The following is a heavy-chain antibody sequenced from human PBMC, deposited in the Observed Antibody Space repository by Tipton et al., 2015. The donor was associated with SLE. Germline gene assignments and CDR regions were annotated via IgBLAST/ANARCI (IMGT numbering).Heavy chain of an antibody. Sequence: TLSLTCAVSGYSISSGYYWGWIRQPPGKGLEWIGSIYHSGSTYYNPSLKSRFTISVDTSKNQFSLKLSSVNAADTAVYYCASAVVVNNDWYFDLWGRGTLVTVSS. CDR1: GYSISSGYY. CDR2: IYHSGST. CDR3: ASAVVVNNDWYFDL. V-gene: IGHV4-38-2*01. D-gene: IGHD3-22*01. J-gene: IGHJ2*01.